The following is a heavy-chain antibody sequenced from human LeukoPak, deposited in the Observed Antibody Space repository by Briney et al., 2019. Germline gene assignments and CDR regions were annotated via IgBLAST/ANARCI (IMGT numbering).Heavy chain of an antibody. V-gene: IGHV1-69*05. Sequence: SVKVSCKASGGTFSSYAISWVRQAPGQGLEWMGGIIPIFGTANYAQKFQGRVTITTDESTSTAYMELSSLRPEDTAVYYCARAYSNVGLGFDYWGQGTLVTVSS. CDR2: IIPIFGTA. J-gene: IGHJ4*02. D-gene: IGHD4-11*01. CDR1: GGTFSSYA. CDR3: ARAYSNVGLGFDY.